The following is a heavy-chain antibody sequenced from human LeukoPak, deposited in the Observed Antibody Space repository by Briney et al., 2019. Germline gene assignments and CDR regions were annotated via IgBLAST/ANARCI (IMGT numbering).Heavy chain of an antibody. CDR1: GFTFSSYG. Sequence: PGGSLRLSCAASGFTFSSYGMHWVRQAPGKGLEWVAFIRDDGGNKYYADSVKGRFTSSRDNSKNTLYMQMNSLRAEDTAVYYCAKAVGGSGSYYSPFDYWGERTLVTVSS. D-gene: IGHD3-10*01. J-gene: IGHJ4*02. CDR2: IRDDGGNK. CDR3: AKAVGGSGSYYSPFDY. V-gene: IGHV3-30*02.